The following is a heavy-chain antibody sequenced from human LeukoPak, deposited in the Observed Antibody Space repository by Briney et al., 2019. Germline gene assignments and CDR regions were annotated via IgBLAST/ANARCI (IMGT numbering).Heavy chain of an antibody. CDR2: ISKTSNTR. D-gene: IGHD4-11*01. V-gene: IGHV3-48*02. J-gene: IGHJ4*02. Sequence: ETLSLTCSVSGGSMSSYYWSWVRQAPGKGLEWVSYISKTSNTRDYADSVKGRFTISRDNAKNSLYLQMNSLRDEDTAVYYCARDRGYSNYYDYWGQGTLVTVSS. CDR3: ARDRGYSNYYDY. CDR1: GGSMSSYY.